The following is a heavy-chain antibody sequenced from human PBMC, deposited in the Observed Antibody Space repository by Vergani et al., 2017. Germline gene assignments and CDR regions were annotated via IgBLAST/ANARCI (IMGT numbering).Heavy chain of an antibody. J-gene: IGHJ6*02. Sequence: LEESGGGSVKPGGSLRLSCAASGFKFSDHYMSWIRQAPGKGLEWVSHISPGASTVSYTDSVTGRFTVSRNNDNNSLTLDMTTLRVEDTAVYYCARSPGISTTRHYCAMDVWGQGTTVTVSS. V-gene: IGHV3-11*04. CDR3: ARSPGISTTRHYCAMDV. D-gene: IGHD1-14*01. CDR1: GFKFSDHY. CDR2: ISPGASTV.